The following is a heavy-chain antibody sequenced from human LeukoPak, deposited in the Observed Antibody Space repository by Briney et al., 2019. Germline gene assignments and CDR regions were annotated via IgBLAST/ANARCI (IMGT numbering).Heavy chain of an antibody. CDR3: AAVIAVAGFDY. Sequence: SVEVSCKASGGTFSSYAISWVRQAPGQGLEWMGRIIPIFGTANYAQKFQGRVTITTDESTSTAYMELSSLRSEDTAVYYCAAVIAVAGFDYWGQGTLVTVSS. V-gene: IGHV1-69*05. D-gene: IGHD6-19*01. CDR1: GGTFSSYA. CDR2: IIPIFGTA. J-gene: IGHJ4*02.